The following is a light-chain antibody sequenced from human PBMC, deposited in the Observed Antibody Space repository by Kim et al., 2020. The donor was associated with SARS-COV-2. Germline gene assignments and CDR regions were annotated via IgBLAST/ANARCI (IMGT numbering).Light chain of an antibody. CDR2: RNN. CDR3: SAWDSSLSAWV. CDR1: SNNVGNQG. J-gene: IGLJ2*01. V-gene: IGLV10-54*01. Sequence: LTQPPSVSKGLRQTATLTCTGNSNNVGNQGAAWLQQHQGHPPKLLSYRNNNRPSGISERFSASRSGDTASLTITGLQPEDEADYYCSAWDSSLSAWVF.